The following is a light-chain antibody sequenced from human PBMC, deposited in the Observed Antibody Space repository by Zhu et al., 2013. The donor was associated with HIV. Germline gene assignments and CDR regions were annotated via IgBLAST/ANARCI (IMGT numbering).Light chain of an antibody. CDR1: SSDVGSYNL. Sequence: QSVLTQPASVSGSPGQSITISCSGTSSDVGSYNLVSWYQQHPGKAPKAMIYEVSKRPSGVSNRFSGSKSGNTASLTISGLQAEDEADYYCCSYAGSRIWAFGGGTKLTVL. J-gene: IGLJ3*02. CDR3: CSYAGSRIWA. V-gene: IGLV2-23*02. CDR2: EVS.